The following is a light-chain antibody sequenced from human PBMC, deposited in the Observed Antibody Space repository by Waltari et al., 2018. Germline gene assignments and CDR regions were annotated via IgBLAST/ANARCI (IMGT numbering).Light chain of an antibody. CDR3: MQGTHWPYT. CDR1: QSLVHSDGNTS. CDR2: KVS. V-gene: IGKV2-30*02. Sequence: DAVMTQSPLSLPVIPGKPAPISCMSTQSLVHSDGNTSCMWFQQRPGQSPSRLIYKVSNRESGVTDRFSGSGSDTDFTLKISRVEADDVGVYYCMQGTHWPYTFGQGTRLDI. J-gene: IGKJ2*01.